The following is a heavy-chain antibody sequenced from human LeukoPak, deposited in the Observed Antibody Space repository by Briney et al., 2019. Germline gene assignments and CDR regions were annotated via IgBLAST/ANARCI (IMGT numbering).Heavy chain of an antibody. J-gene: IGHJ4*02. V-gene: IGHV3-74*01. CDR2: INSDGSST. D-gene: IGHD6-13*01. Sequence: PGGSLRLSCAASGFTFSSYWMHWVRQAPGKGLVWVSRINSDGSSTSYADSVKGRFTISRDNSKNTLYLQMNSLRVEDTAVYYCARDSIPAAGTTGVGFDCWGQGTLVTVSS. CDR1: GFTFSSYW. CDR3: ARDSIPAAGTTGVGFDC.